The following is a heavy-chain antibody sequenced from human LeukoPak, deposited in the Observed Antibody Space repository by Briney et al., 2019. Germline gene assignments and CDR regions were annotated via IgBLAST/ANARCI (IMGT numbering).Heavy chain of an antibody. CDR1: GYIFTAYH. Sequence: ASVKVSCKPSGYIFTAYHLHWVRQAPGQGLEWMGRIIPNSGATNYAQNFQGRVTMTRDTSISTAYMEVSRLSPDDTAVYYCARGIAGGFDIWGQGTMVTVSP. D-gene: IGHD2-15*01. CDR3: ARGIAGGFDI. CDR2: IIPNSGAT. J-gene: IGHJ3*02. V-gene: IGHV1-2*06.